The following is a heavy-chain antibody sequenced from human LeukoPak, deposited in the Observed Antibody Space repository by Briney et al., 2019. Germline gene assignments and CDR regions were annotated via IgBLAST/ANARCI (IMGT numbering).Heavy chain of an antibody. Sequence: PGGSLRPSCPASGFTFSSYAMHWVRQAPGKGLEWVAVISYDGSNKYYADSVTGRFTISRDNSKNTPYLQMNSLRAEDTAVYYCARDAESSYYYGMYVWGQGTTVTVSS. D-gene: IGHD2-2*01. J-gene: IGHJ6*02. CDR3: ARDAESSYYYGMYV. CDR2: ISYDGSNK. V-gene: IGHV3-30*04. CDR1: GFTFSSYA.